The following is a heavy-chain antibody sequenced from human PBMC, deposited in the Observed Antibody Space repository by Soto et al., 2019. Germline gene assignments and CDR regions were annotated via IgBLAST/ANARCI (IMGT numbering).Heavy chain of an antibody. CDR3: ARAGVTPDFFDY. J-gene: IGHJ4*02. Sequence: EVQVVETGGGLIQPGVSLRLSGAASGFSVRTNYMTWVRQAPGKGLDWVSVFETGGSIYYADSVRGRFIISKDCAKNTVYLQMNSLRAAYTAVYYCARAGVTPDFFDYWGQGTLVTVSS. CDR1: GFSVRTNY. CDR2: FETGGSI. D-gene: IGHD2-21*02. V-gene: IGHV3-53*02.